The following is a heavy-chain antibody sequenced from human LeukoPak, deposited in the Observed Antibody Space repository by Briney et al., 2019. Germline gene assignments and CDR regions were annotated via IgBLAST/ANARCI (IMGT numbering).Heavy chain of an antibody. CDR3: ARGVEPRAANTLAY. V-gene: IGHV3-53*01. CDR2: LYSDGNT. Sequence: PGGSLRLSCAASVFTVITNAMTWVRQAPGKGLEWVSVLYSDGNTKYADSVQGRFTISRDNSKNTLYLEMNSLSPDDTAAYYCARGVEPRAANTLAYWGQGTLVTVSS. CDR1: VFTVITNA. J-gene: IGHJ4*02. D-gene: IGHD1-14*01.